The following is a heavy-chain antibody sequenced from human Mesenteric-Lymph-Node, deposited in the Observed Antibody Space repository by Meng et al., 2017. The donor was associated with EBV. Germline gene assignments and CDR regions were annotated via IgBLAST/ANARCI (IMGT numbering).Heavy chain of an antibody. D-gene: IGHD3-9*01. CDR1: GGSISSYNW. Sequence: HVQLQESGPGLVKPSWTLSLTCAVSGGSISSYNWWSWVRQPPGKGLEWIGEIYHSGSTNNNPSLRSRVTISVDKSKNQFSLRLSSVTAADTAVYYCARVLSDYDLLTPGYWGQGTLVTVSS. V-gene: IGHV4-4*02. CDR3: ARVLSDYDLLTPGY. J-gene: IGHJ4*02. CDR2: IYHSGST.